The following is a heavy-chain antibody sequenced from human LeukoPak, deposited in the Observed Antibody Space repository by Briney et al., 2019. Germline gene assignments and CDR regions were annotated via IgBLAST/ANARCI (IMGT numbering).Heavy chain of an antibody. CDR2: IIPIFGTA. CDR1: GGTFSSYA. Sequence: ASVNVSCTASGGTFSSYAISWVRQAPGQGLEWMGGIIPIFGTANYAQKFQGRVTITADESTSTAYMELSSLRSEDTAVYYCARARRGEWDRRLEYDYWGQGTLVTVSS. D-gene: IGHD3-16*01. V-gene: IGHV1-69*01. J-gene: IGHJ4*02. CDR3: ARARRGEWDRRLEYDY.